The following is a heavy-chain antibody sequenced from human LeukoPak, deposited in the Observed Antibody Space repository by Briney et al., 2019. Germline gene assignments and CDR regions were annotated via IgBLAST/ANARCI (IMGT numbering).Heavy chain of an antibody. J-gene: IGHJ4*02. Sequence: SETLSLTCTLSGGSISSYYWSWIRQPAGKGLEWIGRIYTSGSTNYNPSLKSRVTISVDKSKNQFSLKLSSVTAADTAVYYCARDYDAGYFDYWGQGTLVTVSS. D-gene: IGHD3-16*01. CDR1: GGSISSYY. CDR2: IYTSGST. V-gene: IGHV4-4*07. CDR3: ARDYDAGYFDY.